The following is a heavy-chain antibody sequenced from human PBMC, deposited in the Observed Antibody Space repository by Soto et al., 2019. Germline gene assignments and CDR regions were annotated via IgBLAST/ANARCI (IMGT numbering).Heavy chain of an antibody. CDR3: ARDRGAREYCSGGSRRNWFAP. J-gene: IGHJ5*02. CDR1: GYTFTSYA. Sequence: ASVKVSCKASGYTFTSYAMHWVRQAPGQRLEWMGWINAGNGNTKYSQKFQGRATITRDTSASTAYMELSSLRSEDTAVYYCARDRGAREYCSGGSRRNWFAPWGQGTLVTVSS. D-gene: IGHD2-15*01. CDR2: INAGNGNT. V-gene: IGHV1-3*01.